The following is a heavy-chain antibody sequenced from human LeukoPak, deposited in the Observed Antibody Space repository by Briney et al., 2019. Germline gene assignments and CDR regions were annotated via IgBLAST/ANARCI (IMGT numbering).Heavy chain of an antibody. Sequence: PSETLSLTCAVYGGSFSGYYWSWIRQPPGKGLEWIGEINHSGSTNYNPSLKSRVTISVDTSKNQFSLKLSSVTAADTAVYYCAREGATTKIDYWGQGTLVTVSS. D-gene: IGHD1-26*01. CDR2: INHSGST. CDR3: AREGATTKIDY. V-gene: IGHV4-34*01. J-gene: IGHJ4*02. CDR1: GGSFSGYY.